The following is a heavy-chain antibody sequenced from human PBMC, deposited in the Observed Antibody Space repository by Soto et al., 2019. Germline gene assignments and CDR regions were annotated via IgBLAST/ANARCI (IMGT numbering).Heavy chain of an antibody. D-gene: IGHD6-19*01. CDR2: INDGGSA. CDR1: GGSFSGYF. J-gene: IGHJ4*02. V-gene: IGHV4-34*01. Sequence: QVQLQQWGAGLLKPSETLSLTCAVSGGSFSGYFWTWIRQPPGKGLEWVAEINDGGSAYYNPSLQSRATISVDTSKNLFSLRLPPVPAADTALYYCASANGIAVLPGAMEDVYFDSWGQGALVTVSS. CDR3: ASANGIAVLPGAMEDVYFDS.